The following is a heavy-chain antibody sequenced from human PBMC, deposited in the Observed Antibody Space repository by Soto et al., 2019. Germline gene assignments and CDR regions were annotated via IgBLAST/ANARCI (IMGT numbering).Heavy chain of an antibody. V-gene: IGHV1-8*01. CDR2: MNPNSGET. CDR3: ARVAVAARPRWYNWFDP. J-gene: IGHJ5*02. CDR1: GYTFTDYD. D-gene: IGHD2-15*01. Sequence: QEQLVQSGAEVKKPGASVKVSCKTSGYTFTDYDINWVRQATGQGREWIGWMNPNSGETGYAQKFQGRDTMTRSASLSTAYLELSSLRSEDTAVYYCARVAVAARPRWYNWFDPWGQGTLVTVSS.